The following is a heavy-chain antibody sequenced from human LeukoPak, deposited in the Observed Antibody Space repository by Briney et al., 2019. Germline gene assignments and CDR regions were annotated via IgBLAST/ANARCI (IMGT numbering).Heavy chain of an antibody. CDR3: AREGVYYDILAAYYRPYYFDF. Sequence: SETLSLTCTVSGGSISSYYWSWIRQPPGKGLEWIGNIYYSGSTNYNPSLKSRVTISVDTSKNQFSLKLSSVTAADTAVYYCAREGVYYDILAAYYRPYYFDFWGQGTLVTVYS. CDR2: IYYSGST. D-gene: IGHD3-9*01. V-gene: IGHV4-59*12. J-gene: IGHJ4*02. CDR1: GGSISSYY.